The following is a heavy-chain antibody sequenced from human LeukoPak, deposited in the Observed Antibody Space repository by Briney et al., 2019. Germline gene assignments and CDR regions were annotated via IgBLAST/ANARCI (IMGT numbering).Heavy chain of an antibody. CDR2: IYYSGST. CDR3: ARDHKEIRYYDFWSGYYTLDY. V-gene: IGHV4-59*01. CDR1: GGSISSYY. J-gene: IGHJ4*02. Sequence: PSETLSLTCTVSGGSISSYYWSWIRQPPGKGLEWIGYIYYSGSTNYNPSLKSRVTISVDTSKNQLSLKLSSVTAADTAVYYCARDHKEIRYYDFWSGYYTLDYWGQGTLVTVSS. D-gene: IGHD3-3*01.